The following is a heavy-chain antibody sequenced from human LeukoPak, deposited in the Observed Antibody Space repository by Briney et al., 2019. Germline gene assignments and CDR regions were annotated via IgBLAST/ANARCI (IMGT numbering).Heavy chain of an antibody. V-gene: IGHV3-23*01. CDR1: GFTFSSYA. CDR3: AKGGSKGGGYDFGVHC. Sequence: PGGSLRLSCAASGFTFSSYAMSWVRQAPGKGLEWVSAISGSGGSTYYADSVKGRFTISRDNSKNTLYLQMNSLRAEDTAVYYCAKGGSKGGGYDFGVHCWSQGTLVTVSS. D-gene: IGHD5-12*01. CDR2: ISGSGGST. J-gene: IGHJ4*02.